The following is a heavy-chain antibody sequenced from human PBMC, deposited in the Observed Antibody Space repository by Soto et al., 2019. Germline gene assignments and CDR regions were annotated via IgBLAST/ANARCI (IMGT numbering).Heavy chain of an antibody. CDR2: IYYSGST. CDR3: ACTTEGIFLTGYFDY. Sequence: QVQLQESGPGLVKPSETLSLTCTVSGGSISSYYWSWIRQPPGKGLEWIGYIYYSGSTNYNPSLKSRVTISVDTSKNQFSLKLSSVTAADTAVYYCACTTEGIFLTGYFDYWGQGTLVTVSS. J-gene: IGHJ4*02. D-gene: IGHD3-9*01. CDR1: GGSISSYY. V-gene: IGHV4-59*08.